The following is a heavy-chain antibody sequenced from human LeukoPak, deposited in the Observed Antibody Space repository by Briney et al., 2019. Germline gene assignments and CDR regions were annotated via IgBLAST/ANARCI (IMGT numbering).Heavy chain of an antibody. Sequence: GASVKVSCKASGGTFSSYAISWVRQAPGQGLEWMGGIIPIFGTANCAQEFQGRVTITADESTSTAYMELSSLRSEDTAVYYCARSVYDSSGYYPFDYWGQGTLVTVSS. D-gene: IGHD3-22*01. CDR1: GGTFSSYA. CDR2: IIPIFGTA. J-gene: IGHJ4*02. CDR3: ARSVYDSSGYYPFDY. V-gene: IGHV1-69*13.